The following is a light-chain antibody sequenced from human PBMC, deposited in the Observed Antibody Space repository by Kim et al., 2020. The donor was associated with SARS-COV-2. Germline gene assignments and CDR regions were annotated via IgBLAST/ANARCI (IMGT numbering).Light chain of an antibody. CDR3: QQYGSSPLT. V-gene: IGKV3-20*01. Sequence: PGERATLSCRASQSVSNSYLAWYQQKPGQAPRLLIYGASSRATGIPDRFSGSGSGTDFTFSISRLEPEDFAVYSCQQYGSSPLTFGGGTEV. J-gene: IGKJ4*01. CDR1: QSVSNSY. CDR2: GAS.